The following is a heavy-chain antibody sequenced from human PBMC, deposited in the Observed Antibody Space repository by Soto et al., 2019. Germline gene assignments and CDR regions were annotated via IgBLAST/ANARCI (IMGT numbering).Heavy chain of an antibody. D-gene: IGHD6-6*01. Sequence: EVQLLESGGGLVQPGGSQRLSCAASGFTFTTYAMSWVRQAPGKGLEWVSAISGSGGSTYYADSVKGRFTISRDNSKNTLYLQTHSLIAEDTAVYYCAKNWVTTSSSSSHWGQGTLVTVSS. CDR2: ISGSGGST. CDR1: GFTFTTYA. V-gene: IGHV3-23*01. J-gene: IGHJ4*02. CDR3: AKNWVTTSSSSSH.